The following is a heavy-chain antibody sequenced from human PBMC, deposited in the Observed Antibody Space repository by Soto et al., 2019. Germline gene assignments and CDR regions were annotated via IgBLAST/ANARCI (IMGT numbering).Heavy chain of an antibody. V-gene: IGHV1-69*08. J-gene: IGHJ4*02. CDR1: GGTFSSYT. Sequence: QVQLVQSGAEVKKPGSSVKVSCKASGGTFSSYTISWVRQAPGQGLEWMGRIIPILGIANYAQKFQGRVTXXAXKXXSTAYMELSSLRSEDTAVYYCARDGSPKEPYYFDYWGQGTLVTVSS. CDR2: IIPILGIA. CDR3: ARDGSPKEPYYFDY. D-gene: IGHD1-1*01.